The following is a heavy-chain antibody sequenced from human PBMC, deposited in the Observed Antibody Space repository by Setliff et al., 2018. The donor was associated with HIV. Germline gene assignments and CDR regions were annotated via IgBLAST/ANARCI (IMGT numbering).Heavy chain of an antibody. J-gene: IGHJ5*02. CDR2: ISAYNDNT. V-gene: IGHV1-18*01. CDR3: ARDLGINPQGWFDP. Sequence: ASVKVSCKASGYTFSSYGVSWVRQAPGQGLEWMGWISAYNDNTNYAQKHQGRVTMTTDTSTSTAYMELRSVRSDDTAVYYCARDLGINPQGWFDPWGQGTLVTVSS. D-gene: IGHD3-16*01. CDR1: GYTFSSYG.